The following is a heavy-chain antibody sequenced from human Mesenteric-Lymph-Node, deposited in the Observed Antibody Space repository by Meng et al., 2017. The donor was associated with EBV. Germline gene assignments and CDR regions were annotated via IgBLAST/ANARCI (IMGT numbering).Heavy chain of an antibody. CDR1: GGSISAYY. D-gene: IGHD1-26*01. CDR3: ARDAGGKFDY. Sequence: QEQLRGSGRGLGKPSEGLSLTCTVSGGSISAYYWGWIRQPPGKGLEWSGDVYYSGSANYNPSLKSRVSISLDTTKSQFSLKMISVTAADTAVYFCARDAGGKFDYWGQGILVTVSS. CDR2: VYYSGSA. J-gene: IGHJ4*02. V-gene: IGHV4-59*12.